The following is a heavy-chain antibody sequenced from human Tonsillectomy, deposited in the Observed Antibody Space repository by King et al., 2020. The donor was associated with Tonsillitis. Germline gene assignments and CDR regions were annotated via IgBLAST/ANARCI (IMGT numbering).Heavy chain of an antibody. CDR3: VKQGGIYSYTCGDF. J-gene: IGHJ4*02. Sequence: EVQLVESGGGLVQPGGSLRLSCSASGFTFSDYAMHWVRQAPGKGLEYVSAISRNGITTYYTDSVEGRFTVSRDQSKNTVYLHMSGLRPEDTAVYYCVKQGGIYSYTCGDFWGQGTLVIVSS. CDR2: ISRNGITT. D-gene: IGHD3-16*01. CDR1: GFTFSDYA. V-gene: IGHV3-64D*06.